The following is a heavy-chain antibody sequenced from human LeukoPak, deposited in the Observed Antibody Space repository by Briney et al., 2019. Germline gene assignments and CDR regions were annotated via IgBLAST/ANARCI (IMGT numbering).Heavy chain of an antibody. V-gene: IGHV3-11*03. J-gene: IGHJ3*02. D-gene: IGHD6-25*01. Sequence: PGGSLRLSCGASGFSFSDYYMNWVRQAPGKGLEWVSYVSGSGSNTKYADSVKGRFTISRDNAKNSLYLQMNSLRAEDTAVYYCAAAAGYRFDIWGQGTMVTVSS. CDR3: AAAAGYRFDI. CDR1: GFSFSDYY. CDR2: VSGSGSNT.